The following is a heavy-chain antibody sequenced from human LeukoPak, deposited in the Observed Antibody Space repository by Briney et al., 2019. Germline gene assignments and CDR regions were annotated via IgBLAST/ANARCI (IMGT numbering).Heavy chain of an antibody. CDR3: ARQGYSSSWYEYYFDY. CDR2: INPNSGGT. CDR1: GYTFTGYY. Sequence: APVKVSCKASGYTFTGYYMHWVRQAPGQGLEWMGWINPNSGGTNYAQKFQGWVTMTRDTSTSTAYMELSRLRSDDTAVYYCARQGYSSSWYEYYFDYWGQGTLVTVSS. J-gene: IGHJ4*02. D-gene: IGHD6-13*01. V-gene: IGHV1-2*04.